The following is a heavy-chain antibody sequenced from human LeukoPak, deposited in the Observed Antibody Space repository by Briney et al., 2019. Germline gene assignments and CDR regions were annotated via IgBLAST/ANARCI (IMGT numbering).Heavy chain of an antibody. CDR2: ISGSGGST. Sequence: PGGPLRLSCAASGFMFSTYPMNWVRQAPGKGLEWVSTISGSGGSTYYADSVKGRFTISRDNSKNTLYLQMNRLRADDTAIYYCAKERTQTTSFDYWGQRTLVTVSS. V-gene: IGHV3-23*01. CDR3: AKERTQTTSFDY. D-gene: IGHD2/OR15-2a*01. J-gene: IGHJ4*02. CDR1: GFMFSTYP.